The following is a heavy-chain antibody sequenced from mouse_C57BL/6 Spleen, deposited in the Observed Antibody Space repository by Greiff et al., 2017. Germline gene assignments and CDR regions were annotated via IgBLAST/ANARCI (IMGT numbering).Heavy chain of an antibody. CDR1: GYTFTSYW. CDR3: ATPFITTVVADFDY. D-gene: IGHD1-1*01. CDR2: INPSNGGT. V-gene: IGHV1-53*01. Sequence: QVQLKQPGTELVKPGASVKLSCKASGYTFTSYWMHWVKQRPGQGLEWIGNINPSNGGTNYNEKFKSKATLTVDKSSSTAYMQISSLTSEDSAVYYCATPFITTVVADFDYWGQGTTLTVSS. J-gene: IGHJ2*01.